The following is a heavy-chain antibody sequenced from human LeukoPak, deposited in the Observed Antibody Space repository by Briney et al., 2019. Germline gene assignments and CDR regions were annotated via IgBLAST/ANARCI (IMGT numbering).Heavy chain of an antibody. J-gene: IGHJ4*02. D-gene: IGHD3-3*01. CDR1: GGSISSGGYY. Sequence: PSETLSLTCTVSGGSISSGGYYWSWIRQPPGKGLEWIGYIYYSGSTNYNPSLKSRVTISVATSKNQFSLKLSSVTAADTAVYYCAREVSGYYRFDYWGQGTLVTVSS. CDR3: AREVSGYYRFDY. CDR2: IYYSGST. V-gene: IGHV4-61*08.